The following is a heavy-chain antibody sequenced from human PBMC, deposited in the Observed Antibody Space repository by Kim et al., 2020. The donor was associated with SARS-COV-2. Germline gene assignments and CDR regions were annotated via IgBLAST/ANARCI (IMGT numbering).Heavy chain of an antibody. D-gene: IGHD3-9*01. Sequence: VKGRFTISRDNAKNSLCLQMNSLSAENTSLYYCAKGTYYDILTGYYHFGYWGQGTLVTVSS. J-gene: IGHJ4*02. CDR3: AKGTYYDILTGYYHFGY. V-gene: IGHV3-9*01.